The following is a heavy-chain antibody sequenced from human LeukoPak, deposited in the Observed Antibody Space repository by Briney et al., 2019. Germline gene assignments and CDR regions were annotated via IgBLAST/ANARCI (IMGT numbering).Heavy chain of an antibody. J-gene: IGHJ4*02. V-gene: IGHV4-34*01. CDR3: AREMITFGGVIATSPFDY. CDR2: INHSGST. D-gene: IGHD3-16*02. CDR1: GGSFSGYY. Sequence: SETLSLTCAVYGGSFSGYYWSWIRQPPGKGLEWIGEINHSGSTNYNPSLKSRVTISVDTSKNQFSQKLSSVTAADTAVYYCAREMITFGGVIATSPFDYWGQGTLVTVSS.